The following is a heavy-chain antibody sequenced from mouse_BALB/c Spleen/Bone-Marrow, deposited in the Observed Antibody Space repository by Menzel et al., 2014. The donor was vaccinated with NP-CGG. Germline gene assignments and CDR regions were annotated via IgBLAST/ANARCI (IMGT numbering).Heavy chain of an antibody. J-gene: IGHJ1*01. CDR2: IRYDGSN. CDR3: ARLRGSNYGYFDV. V-gene: IGHV3-6*02. CDR1: GYSITSDYY. D-gene: IGHD1-1*01. Sequence: EVKLVESGPDLVKPSQSLSLTCSVTGYSITSDYYWNWIRQFPGNKLEWMAYIRYDGSNNYNPSLKNRISITRDTSKNQFFLKLNSVTSEDTATYYCARLRGSNYGYFDVWGAGTTVTVSS.